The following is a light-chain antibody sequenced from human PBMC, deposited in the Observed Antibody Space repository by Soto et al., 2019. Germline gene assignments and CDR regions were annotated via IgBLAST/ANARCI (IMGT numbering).Light chain of an antibody. CDR1: QSVSSN. Sequence: ETVMTQSPATLSVSPGERATLSCRASQSVSSNLAWYQQKPGQAPRLLIYGASTRATGIPARFSGSGSGSEFILTISYLQPEDFAVYYCQQYNNWPPITFDQGTRLEIK. V-gene: IGKV3-15*01. CDR3: QQYNNWPPIT. CDR2: GAS. J-gene: IGKJ5*01.